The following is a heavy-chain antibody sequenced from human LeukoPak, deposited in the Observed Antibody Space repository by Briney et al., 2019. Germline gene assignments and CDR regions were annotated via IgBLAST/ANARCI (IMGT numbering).Heavy chain of an antibody. D-gene: IGHD2-15*01. V-gene: IGHV3-48*04. Sequence: PGGCLRLSCAASGFTFSSYSMNWVRQAPGKGLEWVSYISSSSSTINYADSVKGRFTISRDNAKNSLYLQMNTLRAEDTAVYYCARGGYCSGDSCYYYYRMDVWGQGTTVTVSS. CDR1: GFTFSSYS. J-gene: IGHJ6*02. CDR3: ARGGYCSGDSCYYYYRMDV. CDR2: ISSSSSTI.